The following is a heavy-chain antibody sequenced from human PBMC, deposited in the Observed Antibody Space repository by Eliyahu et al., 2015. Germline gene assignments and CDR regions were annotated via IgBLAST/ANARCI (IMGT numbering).Heavy chain of an antibody. J-gene: IGHJ6*03. V-gene: IGHV3-11*06. CDR3: ARASYDYGDWTLGVRDYYYMDV. CDR2: ISSSSSYT. D-gene: IGHD4-17*01. CDR1: GXTFSDYY. Sequence: QVQLVESGGGLVKPGGSLRXXXAASGXTFSDYYXXWXRQAPGKGLEWVSYISSSSSYTNYADSVKGRFTISRDNAKNSLYLQMNSLRAEDTAVYYCARASYDYGDWTLGVRDYYYMDVWGKGTTVTVSS.